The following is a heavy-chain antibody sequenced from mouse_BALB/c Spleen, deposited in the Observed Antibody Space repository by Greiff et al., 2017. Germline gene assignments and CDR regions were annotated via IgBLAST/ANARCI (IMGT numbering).Heavy chain of an antibody. D-gene: IGHD2-1*01. CDR1: GYTFTSYT. J-gene: IGHJ3*01. Sequence: VQLQQSAAELARPGASVKMSCKASGYTFTSYTMHWVKQRPGQGLEWIGYINPSSGYTEYNQKFKDKTTLTADKSSSTAYMQLSSLTSEDSAVYYCAREGVYYGNPAWFAYWGQGTLVTVSA. CDR2: INPSSGYT. CDR3: AREGVYYGNPAWFAY. V-gene: IGHV1-4*02.